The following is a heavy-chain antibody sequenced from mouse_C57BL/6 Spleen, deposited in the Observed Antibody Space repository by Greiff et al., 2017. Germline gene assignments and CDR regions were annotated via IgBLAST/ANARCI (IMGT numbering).Heavy chain of an antibody. J-gene: IGHJ2*01. D-gene: IGHD1-1*01. CDR1: GFTFSDYG. CDR3: ARKTYGSSGYFDY. CDR2: ISSGSSTI. Sequence: EVKLVESGGGLVKPGGSLKLSCAASGFTFSDYGMHWVRQAPEKGLELVAYISSGSSTIYYADPVMGRFTISRDNAKNTLFLQMTNLRSEDTAMYYCARKTYGSSGYFDYWGQGTTLTVAS. V-gene: IGHV5-17*01.